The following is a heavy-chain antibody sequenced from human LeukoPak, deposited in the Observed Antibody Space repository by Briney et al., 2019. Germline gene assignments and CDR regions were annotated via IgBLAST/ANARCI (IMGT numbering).Heavy chain of an antibody. D-gene: IGHD2-2*01. V-gene: IGHV3-64D*06. Sequence: GGSLRLSCSASGFTFSSYAMHWVRQAPGKGLEYVSAISSNGGSTYYADSVKGRFTISRDNSKNTLYLQMSILRAEDTAVYYCVKVGYCSSTSCYPEYFQHWGQGTLVTVSS. J-gene: IGHJ1*01. CDR1: GFTFSSYA. CDR2: ISSNGGST. CDR3: VKVGYCSSTSCYPEYFQH.